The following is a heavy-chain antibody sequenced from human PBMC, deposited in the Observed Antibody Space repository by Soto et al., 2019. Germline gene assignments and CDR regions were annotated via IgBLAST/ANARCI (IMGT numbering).Heavy chain of an antibody. CDR3: AKLGDAVSGYFDF. V-gene: IGHV3-30*18. D-gene: IGHD3-3*01. Sequence: QVQLVQSGGGVVQPGGSLRLSCAASGFTFSSYAIHWVRQAPGKGLEWVADVSFDGSHKTYAVPVRGRFTISRDNSKKTVYLQMNSLRAEDTALYYCAKLGDAVSGYFDFWGQGTQFAVSS. CDR2: VSFDGSHK. J-gene: IGHJ5*01. CDR1: GFTFSSYA.